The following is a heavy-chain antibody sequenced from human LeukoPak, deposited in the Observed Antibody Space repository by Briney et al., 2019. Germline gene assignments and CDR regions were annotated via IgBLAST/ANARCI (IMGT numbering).Heavy chain of an antibody. J-gene: IGHJ6*02. V-gene: IGHV4-59*08. D-gene: IGHD2-21*01. CDR1: GGSISSYY. CDR3: ARHLWVDGMDV. Sequence: IPSETLSLICTVSGGSISSYYWSWIRQPPGKGLEWIGYIYYSGSTNYNPSLKSRVTISVDTSKNQFSLKLSSVTAADTAVYYCARHLWVDGMDVWGQGTTVTVSS. CDR2: IYYSGST.